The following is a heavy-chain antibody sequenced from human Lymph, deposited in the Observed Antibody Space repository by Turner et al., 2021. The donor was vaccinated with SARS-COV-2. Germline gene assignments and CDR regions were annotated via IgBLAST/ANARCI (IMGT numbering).Heavy chain of an antibody. CDR3: ARVRGILTGYIDY. CDR2: ISVSDGST. V-gene: IGHV3-23*01. CDR1: GFTFNSYA. J-gene: IGHJ4*02. D-gene: IGHD3-9*01. Sequence: EVHLLESGGGLVQHGESQLLSCAASGFTFNSYAMCWVRRAPEKGLEWVSAISVSDGSTYYADSVKGRFTISRDNAKTTLYLQMNSLRAEDAAVYYCARVRGILTGYIDYWGQGTLVTVSS.